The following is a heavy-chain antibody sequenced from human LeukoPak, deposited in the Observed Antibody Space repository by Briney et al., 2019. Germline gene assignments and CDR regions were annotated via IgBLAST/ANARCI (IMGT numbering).Heavy chain of an antibody. V-gene: IGHV3-33*01. CDR3: ARLGSYWLFDY. J-gene: IGHJ4*02. CDR2: TWYDGGNK. D-gene: IGHD3-10*01. CDR1: GFTFSSYG. Sequence: GGSLRLSCAASGFTFSSYGMHWVRQAPGKGLEWVAVTWYDGGNKYYADSVKGRFIISKDNSKNTVDLQMNSLRAEDTAVYYCARLGSYWLFDYWGQGTLVTVSS.